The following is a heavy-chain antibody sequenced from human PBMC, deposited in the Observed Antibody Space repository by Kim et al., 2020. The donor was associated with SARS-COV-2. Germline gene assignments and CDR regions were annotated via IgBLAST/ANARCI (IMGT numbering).Heavy chain of an antibody. D-gene: IGHD1-7*01. V-gene: IGHV3-53*01. Sequence: YADSVRGRFTISRDNSKNTLYIQIKGLRAEDTAVYYCASRNWNYVGGSDYWGQGTLVTV. J-gene: IGHJ4*02. CDR3: ASRNWNYVGGSDY.